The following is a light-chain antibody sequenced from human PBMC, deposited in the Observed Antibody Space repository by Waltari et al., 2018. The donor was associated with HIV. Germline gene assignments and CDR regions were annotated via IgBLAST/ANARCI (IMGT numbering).Light chain of an antibody. CDR2: GSS. Sequence: EIVLTQSPGTLSLSPGERATLSCRASQNIGSSYLAWYQHKPGQAPRLLISGSSSRATGIPDMFSGSASGTDFTLTITRLEPEDFAVYYCQQYRGLPLTFGQGTTVEIK. V-gene: IGKV3-20*01. CDR3: QQYRGLPLT. CDR1: QNIGSSY. J-gene: IGKJ1*01.